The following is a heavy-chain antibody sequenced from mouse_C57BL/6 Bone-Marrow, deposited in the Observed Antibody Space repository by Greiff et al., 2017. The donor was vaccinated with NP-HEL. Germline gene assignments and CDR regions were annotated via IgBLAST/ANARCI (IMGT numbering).Heavy chain of an antibody. D-gene: IGHD1-1*01. J-gene: IGHJ4*01. Sequence: EVQGVESGGGLVKPGGSLKLSCAASGFTFSSYAMSWVRQTPEKRLEWVATISDGGSYTYYPDNVKGRFTISRDNAKNNLYLQMSHLKSEDTAMYYCARERPYYGSSLYAMDYWGQGTSVTVSS. CDR2: ISDGGSYT. CDR3: ARERPYYGSSLYAMDY. CDR1: GFTFSSYA. V-gene: IGHV5-4*01.